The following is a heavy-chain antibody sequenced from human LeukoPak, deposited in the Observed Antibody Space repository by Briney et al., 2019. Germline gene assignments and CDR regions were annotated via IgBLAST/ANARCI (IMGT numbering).Heavy chain of an antibody. J-gene: IGHJ4*02. V-gene: IGHV1-46*01. CDR2: INPSGGST. D-gene: IGHD3-10*01. Sequence: GASVKVSCKASGYTFTSYYMQWVRQAPGQGLEWMGIINPSGGSTSYAQKFQGRVTMTRDTSTSTVYMELSSLRSEDTAVYYCARDVPSGSYYNDVDYWGQGTLVTVSS. CDR3: ARDVPSGSYYNDVDY. CDR1: GYTFTSYY.